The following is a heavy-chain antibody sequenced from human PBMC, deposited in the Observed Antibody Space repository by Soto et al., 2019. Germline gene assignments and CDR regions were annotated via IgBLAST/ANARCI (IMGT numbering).Heavy chain of an antibody. J-gene: IGHJ4*02. V-gene: IGHV3-30*18. Sequence: GGSLRLSCAASGFTFSSYGMHWVRQAPGKGLEWVAVISYDGSNKYYADSVKGRFTISRDNSKNTLYLQMNNLRAEDTAVYYCAKSRFVQLERYYFDYWGQGTLVTVSS. D-gene: IGHD1-1*01. CDR2: ISYDGSNK. CDR3: AKSRFVQLERYYFDY. CDR1: GFTFSSYG.